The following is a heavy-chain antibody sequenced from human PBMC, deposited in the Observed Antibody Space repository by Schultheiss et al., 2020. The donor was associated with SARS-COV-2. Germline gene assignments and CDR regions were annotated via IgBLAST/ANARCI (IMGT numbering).Heavy chain of an antibody. Sequence: GGSLRLSCAASGFTFSSYSMNWVRQAPGKGLEYVSAISSNGGSTYYADSVKGRFTISRDNPKNTLYLQMNSLKTEDTAVYYCTTRIAAHDYWGQGTLVTVSS. J-gene: IGHJ4*02. D-gene: IGHD6-6*01. CDR1: GFTFSSYS. V-gene: IGHV3-64*04. CDR2: ISSNGGST. CDR3: TTRIAAHDY.